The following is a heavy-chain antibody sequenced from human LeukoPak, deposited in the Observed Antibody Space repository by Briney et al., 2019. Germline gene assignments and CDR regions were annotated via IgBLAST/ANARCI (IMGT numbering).Heavy chain of an antibody. CDR1: GYTFTSYG. V-gene: IGHV1-18*01. CDR3: ARLAYCGGDCYNFYYYYYCYMDV. CDR2: ISAYNGNT. Sequence: ASVKVSCKASGYTFTSYGISWVRQAPGHGLEWMGWISAYNGNTNYAQKLQGRVTMTTDTSTSTAYMELRSMRSDDTAVYYCARLAYCGGDCYNFYYYYYCYMDVWGKGTTVTISS. D-gene: IGHD2-21*02. J-gene: IGHJ6*03.